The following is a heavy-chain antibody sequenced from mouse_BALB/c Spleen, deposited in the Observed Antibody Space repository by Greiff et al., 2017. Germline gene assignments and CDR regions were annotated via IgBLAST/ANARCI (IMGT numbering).Heavy chain of an antibody. Sequence: QVHVKQSGAELARPGASVKLSCKASGYTFTSYWMQWVKQRPGQGLEWIGAIYPGDGDTRYTQKFKGKATLTADKSSSTAYMQLSSLTSEDSAVYYCARSPRADYAMDYWGQGTTLTVSS. CDR1: GYTFTSYW. CDR3: ARSPRADYAMDY. J-gene: IGHJ4*01. CDR2: IYPGDGDT. V-gene: IGHV1-87*01.